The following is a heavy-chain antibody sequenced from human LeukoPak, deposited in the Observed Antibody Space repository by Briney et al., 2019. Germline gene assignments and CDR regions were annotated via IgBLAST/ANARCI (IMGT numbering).Heavy chain of an antibody. J-gene: IGHJ5*02. CDR3: AKRELGFGGNWFDP. CDR1: GFTFSSYA. CDR2: ISGSGGST. D-gene: IGHD3-10*01. Sequence: GGSLRLSCAASGFTFSSYAMSWVRQAPGKGLEWVSAISGSGGSTYYADSVKGRFTISRDNSKNTLYLQMNSLRAEDTAVYYCAKRELGFGGNWFDPWGQGTLVTVST. V-gene: IGHV3-23*01.